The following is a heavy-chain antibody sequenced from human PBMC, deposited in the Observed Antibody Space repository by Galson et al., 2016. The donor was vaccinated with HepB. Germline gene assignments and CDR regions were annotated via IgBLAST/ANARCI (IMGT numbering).Heavy chain of an antibody. V-gene: IGHV3-23*01. CDR1: GFTFSSYA. D-gene: IGHD3-10*01. Sequence: SLRLSCAASGFTFSSYAMSWVRQAPWKGLEWVSTISGSAGSTYYADSVKARFTISRDNSKNTLYLQMNSLRAEDTAVYYCAKEPPIYGSGSTWFDPWGQGTLVTVSS. J-gene: IGHJ5*02. CDR3: AKEPPIYGSGSTWFDP. CDR2: ISGSAGST.